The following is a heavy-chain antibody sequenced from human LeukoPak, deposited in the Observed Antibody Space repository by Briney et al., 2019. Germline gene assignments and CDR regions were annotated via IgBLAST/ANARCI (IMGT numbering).Heavy chain of an antibody. D-gene: IGHD6-13*01. CDR1: GGSISSGDYY. CDR2: IYYSGST. Sequence: SETLSLTCTVSGGSISSGDYYWSWIRQPPGKGLEWIGYIYYSGSTNYNPSLKSRVTISVDTSKNQFSLKLSSVTAADTAVYYCARAVVSAAAGTSGYFQHWGQGTLVTVSS. J-gene: IGHJ1*01. V-gene: IGHV4-61*08. CDR3: ARAVVSAAAGTSGYFQH.